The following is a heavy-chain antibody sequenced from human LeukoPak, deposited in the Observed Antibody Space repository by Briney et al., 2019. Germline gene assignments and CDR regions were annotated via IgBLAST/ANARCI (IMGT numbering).Heavy chain of an antibody. CDR2: INHSGST. CDR1: GFTFGDYA. CDR3: ARGRSSRITMIVVVPRGYYMDV. D-gene: IGHD3-22*01. V-gene: IGHV4-34*01. Sequence: GSLRLSCTASGFTFGDYAMSWVRQAPGKGLEWIGEINHSGSTNYNPSLKSRVTISVNTSKNQFSLKLSSVTAADTAVYYCARGRSSRITMIVVVPRGYYMDVWGKGTTVTVSS. J-gene: IGHJ6*03.